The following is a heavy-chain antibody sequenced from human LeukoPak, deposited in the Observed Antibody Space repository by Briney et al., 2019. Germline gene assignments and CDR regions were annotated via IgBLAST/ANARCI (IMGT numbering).Heavy chain of an antibody. CDR3: AKEMATIVDY. V-gene: IGHV3-30*18. CDR1: GFTFSSYG. D-gene: IGHD5-24*01. CDR2: ISYDGSNK. Sequence: GRSLRLSCAASGFTFSSYGMHWVRQAPGKGLEWVAVISYDGSNKYYVDSVKGRFTISRDNSKNTLYLQMNSLRAEDTAVYYCAKEMATIVDYWGQGTLVTVSS. J-gene: IGHJ4*02.